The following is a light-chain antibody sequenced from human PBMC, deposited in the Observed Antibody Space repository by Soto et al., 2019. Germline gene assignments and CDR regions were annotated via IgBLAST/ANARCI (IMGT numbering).Light chain of an antibody. V-gene: IGLV2-8*01. Sequence: QSALTQPPSASGSPGQSLTISCTGTSSDVGVYNFVSRDQQRPGKAPKLVIYEVTKRPAGVPDRFSGSKSGSTVTPAVSGLQADDEAAYSCASYAGTRLFVFGSGTKLTVL. J-gene: IGLJ1*01. CDR2: EVT. CDR3: ASYAGTRLFV. CDR1: SSDVGVYNF.